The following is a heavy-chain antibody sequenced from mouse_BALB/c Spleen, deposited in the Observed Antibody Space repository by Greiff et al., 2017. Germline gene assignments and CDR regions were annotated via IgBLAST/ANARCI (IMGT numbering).Heavy chain of an antibody. V-gene: IGHV1-4*01. CDR3: ARSADVYWYFDV. CDR2: INPSSGYT. CDR1: GYTFTSYT. J-gene: IGHJ1*01. Sequence: VQLQQSGAELARPGASVKMSCKASGYTFTSYTMHWVKQRPGQGLEWIGYINPSSGYTNYNQKFKDKATLTADKSSSTAYMQLSSLTSEDSAVYYCARSADVYWYFDVWGAGTTVTVSS.